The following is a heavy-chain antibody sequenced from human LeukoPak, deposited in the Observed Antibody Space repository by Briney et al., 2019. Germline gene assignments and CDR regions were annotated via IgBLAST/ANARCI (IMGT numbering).Heavy chain of an antibody. CDR3: ARDDSSGYSDAFDI. CDR1: GGSFSGYY. D-gene: IGHD3-22*01. J-gene: IGHJ3*02. Sequence: PSETLSLTCAVYGGSFSGYYWSWIRQPPGKGLEWIGEINHSGSTNYNPSLKSRVTISVDTSKNQFSLKLSSVTAADTAVYYCARDDSSGYSDAFDIWGQGTMVTVSS. CDR2: INHSGST. V-gene: IGHV4-34*01.